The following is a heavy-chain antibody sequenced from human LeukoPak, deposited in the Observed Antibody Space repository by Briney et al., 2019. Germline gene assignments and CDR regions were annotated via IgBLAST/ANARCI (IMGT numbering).Heavy chain of an antibody. V-gene: IGHV3-21*01. CDR1: GFTFTDYS. CDR3: ARDGSGFYLYYYMDV. Sequence: GGSLRLSCAASGFTFTDYSMTWVRQAPGRGLEWVSSISTVSTYKFYSDSVKGRFTISRDNAKNILYLQMSSLSAEDTAVYYCARDGSGFYLYYYMDVWGRGTPVTVSS. J-gene: IGHJ6*03. CDR2: ISTVSTYK. D-gene: IGHD3-3*01.